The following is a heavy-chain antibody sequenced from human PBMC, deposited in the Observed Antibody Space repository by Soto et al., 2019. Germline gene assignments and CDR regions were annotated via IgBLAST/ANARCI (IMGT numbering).Heavy chain of an antibody. CDR2: ISSSSSYI. Sequence: PGGSLRLSCAASGFTFSSYSMNWFRQAPGKGLEWVSSISSSSSYIYYADSVKGRFTISRDNAKNSLYLQMNSLRAEDTAVYYCARITPGYDAFDLWRHGTMVTVSS. CDR1: GFTFSSYS. V-gene: IGHV3-21*01. J-gene: IGHJ3*01. CDR3: ARITPGYDAFDL. D-gene: IGHD3-16*01.